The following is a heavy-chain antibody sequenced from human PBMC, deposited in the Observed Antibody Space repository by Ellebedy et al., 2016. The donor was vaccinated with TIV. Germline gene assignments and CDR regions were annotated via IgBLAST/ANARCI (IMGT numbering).Heavy chain of an antibody. D-gene: IGHD2-8*01. CDR2: ISYDGADS. CDR3: AKGGTSAWYEDF. V-gene: IGHV3-30*18. J-gene: IGHJ4*02. Sequence: GGSLRLSXAASGFSLRNYAISWVRQAPGKGLEWVSLISYDGADSFYADSVKGRFTVSRDNSKSTLYLQMNSLRADDTAVYYCAKGGTSAWYEDFWGQGTLVTVSS. CDR1: GFSLRNYA.